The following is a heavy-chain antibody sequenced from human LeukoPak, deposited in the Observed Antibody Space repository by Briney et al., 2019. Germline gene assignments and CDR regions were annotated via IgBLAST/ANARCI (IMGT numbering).Heavy chain of an antibody. V-gene: IGHV4-30-2*01. CDR3: ARTTWIQLWFRFDP. D-gene: IGHD5-18*01. CDR1: GGSISSGGYS. CDR2: IYHSGST. J-gene: IGHJ5*02. Sequence: SQTLSLTCAVSGGSISSGGYSWSWIRQPPGKGLEWIGYIYHSGSTYYNPSLKSRVTISVDRSKNQFSLKLSSVTAADTAVYYCARTTWIQLWFRFDPWGQGTLVTVSS.